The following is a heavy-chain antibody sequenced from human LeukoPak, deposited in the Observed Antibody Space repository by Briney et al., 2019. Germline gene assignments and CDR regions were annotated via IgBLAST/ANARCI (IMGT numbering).Heavy chain of an antibody. J-gene: IGHJ3*02. Sequence: GGSLRLSCAASGFTFSSYSMNWVRQAPGKGLEWVSSISSSSSYIYYADSVKGRFIISRDNAKNSLYLQMNSLRAEDTSVYYCATVTDDYGDYSAFDIWGQGTMVTVSS. CDR1: GFTFSSYS. CDR3: ATVTDDYGDYSAFDI. D-gene: IGHD4-17*01. V-gene: IGHV3-21*01. CDR2: ISSSSSYI.